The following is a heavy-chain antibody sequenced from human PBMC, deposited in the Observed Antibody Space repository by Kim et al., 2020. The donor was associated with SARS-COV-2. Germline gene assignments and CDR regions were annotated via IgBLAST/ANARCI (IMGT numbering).Heavy chain of an antibody. V-gene: IGHV3-30*18. CDR1: GFTFSSYG. J-gene: IGHJ1*01. CDR3: AKDPGGSYLSGYFQH. Sequence: GGSLRLSCAASGFTFSSYGMHWVRQAPGKGLEWVAVISYDGSNKYYADSVKGRFTISRDNSKNTLYLQMNSLRAEDTAVYYCAKDPGGSYLSGYFQHWGQGTLVTVSS. D-gene: IGHD1-26*01. CDR2: ISYDGSNK.